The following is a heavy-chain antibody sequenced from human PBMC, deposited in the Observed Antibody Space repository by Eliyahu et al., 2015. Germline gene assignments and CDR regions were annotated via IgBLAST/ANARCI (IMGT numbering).Heavy chain of an antibody. CDR1: GGSVSSGDYY. V-gene: IGHV4-30-4*01. CDR2: IXYSGSA. J-gene: IGHJ3*02. Sequence: QVQLQESGPGLLKPSQTLSLTCTVFGGSVSSGDYYWTWIRQPPGKGLEWIGYIXYSGSAYYNPSLKSRLTMSVDTSKNQFSLTLNSVTAADTAMYYCARDLSGHDAFDIWGQGTMVTVSS. CDR3: ARDLSGHDAFDI. D-gene: IGHD3-9*01.